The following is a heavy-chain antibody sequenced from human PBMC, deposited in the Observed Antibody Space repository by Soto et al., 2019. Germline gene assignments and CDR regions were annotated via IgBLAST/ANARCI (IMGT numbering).Heavy chain of an antibody. CDR1: GFTFSSHW. D-gene: IGHD1-7*01. Sequence: EVQLVESGGGLVQPGGSLRLSCAASGFTFSSHWMHWVRQAPGKGMVWVSRINGDGSSTSYADSVKGRFTISRDNAENMLYVQVNSLRADDTAVYYCAGSPVLSRISGTTLGAWGQGTLVTVSS. CDR2: INGDGSST. J-gene: IGHJ5*01. V-gene: IGHV3-74*01. CDR3: AGSPVLSRISGTTLGA.